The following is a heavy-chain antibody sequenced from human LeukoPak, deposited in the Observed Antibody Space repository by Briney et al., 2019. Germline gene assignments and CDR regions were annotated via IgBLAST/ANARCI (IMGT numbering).Heavy chain of an antibody. V-gene: IGHV1-69*06. Sequence: EASVKVSCKASGYTFTSYGISWVRQAPGQGLEWMGGIIPIFGTANYAQKFQGKVTITADKSTSTAYMELSSLRSEDTAVYYCARTHCGGDCYSSRGWFDTWGQGTLVTVSS. D-gene: IGHD2-21*02. CDR1: GYTFTSYG. J-gene: IGHJ5*02. CDR2: IIPIFGTA. CDR3: ARTHCGGDCYSSRGWFDT.